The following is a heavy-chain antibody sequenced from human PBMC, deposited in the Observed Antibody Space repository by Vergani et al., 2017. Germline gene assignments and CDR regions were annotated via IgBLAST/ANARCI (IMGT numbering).Heavy chain of an antibody. D-gene: IGHD2-8*02. CDR2: ISYDGSNK. CDR1: GFTFSSYA. J-gene: IGHJ6*03. CDR3: ARDGGVGTSHYMDV. V-gene: IGHV3-30-3*01. Sequence: QVQLVESGGGVVQPGRSLRLSCAASGFTFSSYAMHWVRQAPGKGLEWVAVISYDGSNKYYADSVKGRFTISRDNSKNTLYLQMNSLRAEDTAVYYCARDGGVGTSHYMDVWGKGTTVTVSS.